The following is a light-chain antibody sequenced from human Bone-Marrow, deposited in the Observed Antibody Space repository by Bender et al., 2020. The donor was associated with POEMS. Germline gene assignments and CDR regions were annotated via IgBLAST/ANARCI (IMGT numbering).Light chain of an antibody. CDR3: QAWDTYYVI. J-gene: IGLJ2*01. CDR1: DLGDKY. CDR2: QDT. V-gene: IGLV3-1*01. Sequence: SYEVTQPPSVSVSPGQTASITCSGDDLGDKYVAWYQQKPGQSPVLVIYQDTKRHSGIPERFSGYNSGNTATLTISGTQAMDEADYYCQAWDTYYVIFGGGTKLTVL.